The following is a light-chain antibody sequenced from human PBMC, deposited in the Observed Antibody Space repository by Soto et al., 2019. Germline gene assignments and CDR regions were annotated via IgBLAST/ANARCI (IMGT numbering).Light chain of an antibody. Sequence: EIVLMQSPGTLSFSPGERATLSCRASQSVSNNYVAWYQQKPGQAPRLLIAGASSRATGIPDRFSGSGSGTDFTLTISRLEPEDFAVYYCQQYGSSPPLTFGGGTKVDIK. CDR3: QQYGSSPPLT. J-gene: IGKJ4*01. V-gene: IGKV3-20*01. CDR2: GAS. CDR1: QSVSNNY.